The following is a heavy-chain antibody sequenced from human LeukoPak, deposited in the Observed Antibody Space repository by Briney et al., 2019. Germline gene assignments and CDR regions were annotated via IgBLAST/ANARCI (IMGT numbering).Heavy chain of an antibody. Sequence: SETLSLTCTVSGGSISDYSWSWIRQPPGKGLEWIGNIYYSGSANHNPSLKSRVTISVDTSKNQFSLKLSSVTAADTAVYYCARVTHLGGMVYGYMDVWGKGTTVTVSS. J-gene: IGHJ6*03. CDR1: GGSISDYS. V-gene: IGHV4-59*01. D-gene: IGHD2-8*01. CDR3: ARVTHLGGMVYGYMDV. CDR2: IYYSGSA.